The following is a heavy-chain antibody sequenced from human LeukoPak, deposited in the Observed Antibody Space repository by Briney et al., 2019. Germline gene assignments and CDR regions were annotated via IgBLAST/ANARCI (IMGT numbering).Heavy chain of an antibody. CDR3: ARGTGSYIPRYYFDY. J-gene: IGHJ4*02. V-gene: IGHV4-38-2*02. CDR2: IYHSGST. CDR1: GYSISSGYY. Sequence: PSETLSLTCTVSGYSISSGYYWGWIRPPPGKGLEWIGSIYHSGSTYYNPSLKSRVTISVDTSKNQFSLKLSSVTAADTAVYYCARGTGSYIPRYYFDYWGQGTLVTVSS. D-gene: IGHD3-10*01.